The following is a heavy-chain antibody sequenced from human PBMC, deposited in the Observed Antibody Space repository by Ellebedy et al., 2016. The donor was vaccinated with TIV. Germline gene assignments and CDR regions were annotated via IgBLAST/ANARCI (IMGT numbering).Heavy chain of an antibody. D-gene: IGHD1-26*01. CDR2: ISSDAGTR. J-gene: IGHJ3*02. CDR3: AKEWEHAIHGFDI. Sequence: PGGSLRLSCAASGFAFSSYGMHWVRQAPGKGLEWVAVISSDAGTRYYVDSVKGRLTISRDNSKNTLDLQMNSLRAEAQAIYYLAKEWEHAIHGFDIWGQGTKVTVSS. V-gene: IGHV3-30*18. CDR1: GFAFSSYG.